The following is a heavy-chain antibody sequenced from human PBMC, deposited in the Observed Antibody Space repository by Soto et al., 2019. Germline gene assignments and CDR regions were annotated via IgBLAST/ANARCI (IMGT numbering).Heavy chain of an antibody. J-gene: IGHJ6*04. V-gene: IGHV3-23*01. CDR3: VKGYWKGDV. D-gene: IGHD1-1*01. CDR1: GFTFSTYA. Sequence: EVQLLESGGGLVQPGGSLRLSCAASGFTFSTYAMNWVRQAPGNGLEWVSAISGSGGSIHYADSVKGRFNISRDNSKNKLYLKMNSLRAEDTAVYHCVKGYWKGDVWGKGTTVTVSS. CDR2: ISGSGGSI.